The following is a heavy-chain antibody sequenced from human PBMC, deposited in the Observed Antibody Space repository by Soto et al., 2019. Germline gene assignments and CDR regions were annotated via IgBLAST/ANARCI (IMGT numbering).Heavy chain of an antibody. Sequence: EVQLLESGGGLVQPGGSLRLSCAASGFTFSSYAMNWVRQAPGKGLEWVSVISGSGDSKYYADSVKGRFTIPRDNSKNTLYLQMNSLRAEDTAVYYCARRSSGWYFDYWGQGTLVTVSS. CDR1: GFTFSSYA. J-gene: IGHJ4*02. D-gene: IGHD6-19*01. CDR2: ISGSGDSK. V-gene: IGHV3-23*01. CDR3: ARRSSGWYFDY.